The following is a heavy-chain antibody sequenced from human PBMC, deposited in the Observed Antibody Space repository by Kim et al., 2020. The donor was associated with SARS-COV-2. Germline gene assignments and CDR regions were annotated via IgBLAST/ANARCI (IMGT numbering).Heavy chain of an antibody. CDR1: GFKFSDYS. D-gene: IGHD2-8*02. V-gene: IGHV3-23*01. Sequence: GGSLRLSCAASGFKFSDYSMSWVRQAPGKGLEWVCLIRPRGGVATYADSFQGRFSVSRDDSMNTLFLQMSGVKAEDTATYYCAKEYGGVAFSHYSLWGRGIRVTLST. CDR3: AKEYGGVAFSHYSL. CDR2: IRPRGGVA. J-gene: IGHJ4*02.